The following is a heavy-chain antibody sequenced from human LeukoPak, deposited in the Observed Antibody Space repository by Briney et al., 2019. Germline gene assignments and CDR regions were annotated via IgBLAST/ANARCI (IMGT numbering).Heavy chain of an antibody. Sequence: PSETLSLTCTVSGGSIGSYYWSWIRQPPGKGLEWIGYIYHSGSTNYNPSLKSRVTISVDTSKNQFSLKLSSVTAADTAVYYCARGWYNWNELHYYYGMDVWGKGTTVTVSS. CDR2: IYHSGST. CDR1: GGSIGSYY. J-gene: IGHJ6*04. V-gene: IGHV4-59*01. D-gene: IGHD1-1*01. CDR3: ARGWYNWNELHYYYGMDV.